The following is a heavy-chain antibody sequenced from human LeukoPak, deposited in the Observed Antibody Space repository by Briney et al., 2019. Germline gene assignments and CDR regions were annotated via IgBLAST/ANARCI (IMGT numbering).Heavy chain of an antibody. D-gene: IGHD2-2*01. CDR2: ISAYNGNT. Sequence: ASVKVSCKASGYTFTSYGISWVRQAPGQGLEWMGWISAYNGNTNYAQKLQGRVTMTTDTSTSTAYMELRSLRSDDTAVYYCARDPRSSTSSGDFDYWGQGTLVTVSS. CDR3: ARDPRSSTSSGDFDY. V-gene: IGHV1-18*01. J-gene: IGHJ4*02. CDR1: GYTFTSYG.